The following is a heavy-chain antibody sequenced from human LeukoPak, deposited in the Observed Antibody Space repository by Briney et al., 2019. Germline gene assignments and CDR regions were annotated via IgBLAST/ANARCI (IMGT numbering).Heavy chain of an antibody. Sequence: SETLSLTCTVSDGSISSRSSYWGWIRQPPGEGLEWIGTSYYTGTPCYNSSHKSRVTMSRDTSKTQFSLKLSSLTATDTAVYYCARHSEYYSGAGSASGYFDYWGQGTLVTVSS. V-gene: IGHV4-39*01. J-gene: IGHJ4*02. D-gene: IGHD3-10*01. CDR3: ARHSEYYSGAGSASGYFDY. CDR1: DGSISSRSSY. CDR2: SYYTGTP.